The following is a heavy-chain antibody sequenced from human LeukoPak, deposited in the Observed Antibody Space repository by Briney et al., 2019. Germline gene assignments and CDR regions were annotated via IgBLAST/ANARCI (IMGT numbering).Heavy chain of an antibody. V-gene: IGHV4-59*08. CDR1: GGSISRYY. Sequence: SETLSLTCTVSGGSISRYYWSWIRQPPGKGLEWIGYIYYSGSTNYNPSLKSRVTISVDTSKNQFSLKLSSVTAADTAVYYCARHAAVAGTFDYWGQGTLVTVSS. CDR3: ARHAAVAGTFDY. CDR2: IYYSGST. D-gene: IGHD6-19*01. J-gene: IGHJ4*02.